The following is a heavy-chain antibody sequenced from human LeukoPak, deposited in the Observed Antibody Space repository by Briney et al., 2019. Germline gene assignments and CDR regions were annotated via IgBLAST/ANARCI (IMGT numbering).Heavy chain of an antibody. D-gene: IGHD2-2*01. V-gene: IGHV1-69*01. CDR2: IIPIFGTA. CDR3: ARAQGYCSSTSCPYYFDY. CDR1: GGTFSSYA. Sequence: SVKVSCKASGGTFSSYAISWVRQAPGQGREWMGGIIPIFGTANYAQKFQGRVTITADESTSTAYMELSSLRSEDTAVYYCARAQGYCSSTSCPYYFDYWGQGTLVTVSS. J-gene: IGHJ4*02.